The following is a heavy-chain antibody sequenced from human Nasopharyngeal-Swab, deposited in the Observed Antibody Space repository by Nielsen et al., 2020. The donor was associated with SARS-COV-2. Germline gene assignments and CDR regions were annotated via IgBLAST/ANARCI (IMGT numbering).Heavy chain of an antibody. D-gene: IGHD6-13*01. Sequence: GESLKISCEASGCTFSSYAMHWVHQAPGKGLEWVAVISYDGSNKYYADSVKGRFTISRDNSKNTLYLQMNSLRAEDTAVYYCARDPSSSWLYDAFDIWGQGTMVTVSS. V-gene: IGHV3-30-3*01. CDR3: ARDPSSSWLYDAFDI. CDR2: ISYDGSNK. J-gene: IGHJ3*02. CDR1: GCTFSSYA.